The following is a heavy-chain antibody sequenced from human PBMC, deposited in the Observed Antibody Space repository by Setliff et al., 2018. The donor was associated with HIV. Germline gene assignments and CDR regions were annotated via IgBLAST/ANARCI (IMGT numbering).Heavy chain of an antibody. CDR2: IFYSGST. CDR1: GDSLTSANSY. CDR3: ARAIKYYYGSGSQAYFDL. J-gene: IGHJ2*01. V-gene: IGHV4-31*03. D-gene: IGHD3-10*01. Sequence: LSLTCTVSGDSLTSANSYWSWIRQHPGKGLEWIGYIFYSGSTYYNPSLKSRVTISVDTSKNQFSLKLSSVTAADTAVYYCARAIKYYYGSGSQAYFDLWGRGTLVTVSS.